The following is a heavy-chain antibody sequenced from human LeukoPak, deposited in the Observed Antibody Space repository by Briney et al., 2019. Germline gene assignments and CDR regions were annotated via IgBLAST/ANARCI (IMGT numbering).Heavy chain of an antibody. Sequence: PGGSLRLSCAVSGITLSNYGTSWVRQAPGKGLEWVAGISDSGGRTNYADSVKGRFTISRDNPKNTLYLQMNSLRAEDTAAYFCAKRGVVIRVILVGFHKEAYYFDSWGQGALVTVSS. D-gene: IGHD3-22*01. CDR1: GITLSNYG. V-gene: IGHV3-23*01. CDR2: ISDSGGRT. J-gene: IGHJ4*02. CDR3: AKRGVVIRVILVGFHKEAYYFDS.